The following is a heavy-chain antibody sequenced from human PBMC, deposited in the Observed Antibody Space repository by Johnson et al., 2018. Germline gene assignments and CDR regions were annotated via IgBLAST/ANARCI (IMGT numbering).Heavy chain of an antibody. CDR2: MNPNSGNT. V-gene: IGHV1-8*01. J-gene: IGHJ3*02. D-gene: IGHD5/OR15-5a*01. Sequence: QVQLVQSGAEVKKPGASVKVSCKASGYTFTSYDINWVRQATGQGLEWMGWMNPNSGNTGYAQKFQGRVTMTSNTSISTASMELSGLRSEESAVYYCARYVYANAFDIWGQGTMVTVSS. CDR3: ARYVYANAFDI. CDR1: GYTFTSYD.